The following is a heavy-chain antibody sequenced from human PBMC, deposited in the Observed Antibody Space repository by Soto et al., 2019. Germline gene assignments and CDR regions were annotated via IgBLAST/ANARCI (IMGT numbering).Heavy chain of an antibody. CDR2: INAGNGNT. CDR1: GYTFTSYA. Sequence: ASVKVSCKASGYTFTSYAMHWVRQAPGQRLEWMGWINAGNGNTKYSQKFQGRVTITRDTSASTAYMELSSLRSEDTAVYYCARSYYDFWSGDNWLDPWGQGTLVTVSS. V-gene: IGHV1-3*01. J-gene: IGHJ5*02. CDR3: ARSYYDFWSGDNWLDP. D-gene: IGHD3-3*01.